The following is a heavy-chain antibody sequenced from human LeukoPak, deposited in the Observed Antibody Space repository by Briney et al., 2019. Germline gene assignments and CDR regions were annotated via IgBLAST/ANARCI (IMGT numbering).Heavy chain of an antibody. CDR1: GFSFSDYA. Sequence: GGSLRLSCTSSGFSFSDYAMNWVRQAPGKGLEWVGHIKNKTNGGTTDYAAPVKGRFIISRDDSKNTLYLQMNSLRTEDTAVYYCARGFCSSTSCYQGPFDFWGQGTLVTVSS. J-gene: IGHJ4*02. CDR3: ARGFCSSTSCYQGPFDF. CDR2: IKNKTNGGTT. V-gene: IGHV3-15*07. D-gene: IGHD2-2*01.